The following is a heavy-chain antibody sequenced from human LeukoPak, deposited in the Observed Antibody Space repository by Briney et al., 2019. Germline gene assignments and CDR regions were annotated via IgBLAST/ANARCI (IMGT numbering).Heavy chain of an antibody. CDR3: AKDQLLFGVVIIPSIFDY. CDR1: GFSFSDYG. D-gene: IGHD3-3*01. J-gene: IGHJ4*02. Sequence: PGRSLRLSCAASGFSFSDYGMHWVRQAPGKGPEWVTVISYHGKNEYYADSVKGRFTISRDNSKNTLYLQMNSLRAEDTAVYYCAKDQLLFGVVIIPSIFDYRGQGTLVTVSS. CDR2: ISYHGKNE. V-gene: IGHV3-30*18.